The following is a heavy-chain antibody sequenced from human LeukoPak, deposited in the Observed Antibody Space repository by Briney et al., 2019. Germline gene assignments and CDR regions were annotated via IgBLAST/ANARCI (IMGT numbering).Heavy chain of an antibody. CDR1: GYTFTSYY. CDR2: INPSGGGT. J-gene: IGHJ6*02. V-gene: IGHV1-46*01. D-gene: IGHD6-19*01. Sequence: ASVKVSCKASGYTFTSYYMHWIRQAPGQGLEWMGIINPSGGGTSYAQKFQGRVTMTGDTSTSTVYMELSSLTSDDTAVYYCARDREPAVPGGAYFYGMDVWGQGTTVTVSS. CDR3: ARDREPAVPGGAYFYGMDV.